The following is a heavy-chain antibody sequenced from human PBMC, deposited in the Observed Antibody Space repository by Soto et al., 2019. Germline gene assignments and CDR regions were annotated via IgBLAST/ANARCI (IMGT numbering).Heavy chain of an antibody. D-gene: IGHD5-12*01. CDR1: GYSFTSYW. CDR3: SFHPTWPTNWFDP. V-gene: IGHV5-51*01. CDR2: IYPGDSDT. Sequence: PGESLKISCKGSGYSFTSYWIGWVRQMPGKGLEWMGIIYPGDSDTRYSPSFQGQVTISADKSISTAYLQWSSLKASDTAMYYCSFHPTWPTNWFDPWGQGTLVTVSS. J-gene: IGHJ5*02.